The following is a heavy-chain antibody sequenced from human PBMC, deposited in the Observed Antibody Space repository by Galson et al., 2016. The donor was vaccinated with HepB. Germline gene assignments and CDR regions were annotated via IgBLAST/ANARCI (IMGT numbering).Heavy chain of an antibody. Sequence: SLRLSCAASGFTFSNYAMHWVRQAPGKGLEWVAVISKSGGETYYADSVNGRFTVSRDNSDNTPYLQMNSLRAEDTAVYYRAKVAFGNCVATPENWFDPWGQGTLVTVSS. CDR2: ISKSGGET. V-gene: IGHV3-30*18. J-gene: IGHJ5*02. CDR3: AKVAFGNCVATPENWFDP. CDR1: GFTFSNYA. D-gene: IGHD2-15*01.